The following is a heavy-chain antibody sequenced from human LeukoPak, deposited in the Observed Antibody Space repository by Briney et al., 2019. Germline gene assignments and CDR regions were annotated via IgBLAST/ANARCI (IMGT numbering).Heavy chain of an antibody. CDR1: GFSFNDYT. CDR2: IKRKSDGGTT. J-gene: IGHJ4*02. CDR3: TTELDVRPNHY. V-gene: IGHV3-15*01. D-gene: IGHD1-14*01. Sequence: GGSLRLSCAASGFSFNDYTMHWVRQTPEKGLEWVGRIKRKSDGGTTDYAAPVKGRFTISRDDSKNTLYLQMNSLKSEDTAVYYCTTELDVRPNHYWGQGTLVTVSS.